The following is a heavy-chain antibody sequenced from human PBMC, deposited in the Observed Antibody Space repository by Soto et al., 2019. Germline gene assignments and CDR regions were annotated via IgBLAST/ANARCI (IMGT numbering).Heavy chain of an antibody. V-gene: IGHV3-30*04. D-gene: IGHD3-9*01. Sequence: QAQLVESGGGVVQPGRSLRLSCAASELPFTDYSMHWVRQTADKGLEWVAFISHDGRNTFYSDSVKGRFTISRDDSRSMLCLQMSCVTVEDTAIYYCAVDGVPTSSFRYYYFRFWGRGTLVTVSS. J-gene: IGHJ4*02. CDR2: ISHDGRNT. CDR1: ELPFTDYS. CDR3: AVDGVPTSSFRYYYFRF.